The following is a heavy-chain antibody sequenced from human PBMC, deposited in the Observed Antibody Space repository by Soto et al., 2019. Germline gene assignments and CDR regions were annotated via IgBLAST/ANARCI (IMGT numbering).Heavy chain of an antibody. CDR1: GFTFSSYG. J-gene: IGHJ4*02. D-gene: IGHD3-9*01. Sequence: GGSLRLSCAASGFTFSSYGMHWVRQAPGKGLEWVAVISYDGSNKYYADSVKGRFTISRDNSKNTLYLQMNSLGVEDTALYYCARDREPDGIWTFDSWGQGTLVTVSS. CDR2: ISYDGSNK. CDR3: ARDREPDGIWTFDS. V-gene: IGHV3-30*03.